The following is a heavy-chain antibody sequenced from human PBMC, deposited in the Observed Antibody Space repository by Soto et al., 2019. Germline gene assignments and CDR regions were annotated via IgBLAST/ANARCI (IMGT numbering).Heavy chain of an antibody. V-gene: IGHV1-2*02. CDR2: INPATGAA. D-gene: IGHD3-3*01. J-gene: IGHJ3*02. CDR1: GYPVTAYY. Sequence: QLHLVQSGAVVKKPGASVTVSCSASGYPVTAYYMHWVRQAPGRGLEWMGGINPATGAAKYTQTFQGRANKTRATATSAVFMEMSGLTSEDTAVFYFARGGGVGVAGSAAFDMWGQGTLVTVSS. CDR3: ARGGGVGVAGSAAFDM.